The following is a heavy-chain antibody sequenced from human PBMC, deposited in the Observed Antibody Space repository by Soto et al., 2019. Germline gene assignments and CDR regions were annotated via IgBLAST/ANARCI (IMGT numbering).Heavy chain of an antibody. CDR3: AKDLQSYGDYDYYCYGMDV. Sequence: QVQLVESGGGAVQPGRSLTISCVASGFTFSTYGMHWVRQTPGKGLEWVAVISYDGTNKFYSDSVKGRFTISRDNFKNTLTLQMNSLRADDTAVYSCAKDLQSYGDYDYYCYGMDVWGLGTRVTVSS. V-gene: IGHV3-30*18. J-gene: IGHJ6*02. CDR1: GFTFSTYG. D-gene: IGHD4-17*01. CDR2: ISYDGTNK.